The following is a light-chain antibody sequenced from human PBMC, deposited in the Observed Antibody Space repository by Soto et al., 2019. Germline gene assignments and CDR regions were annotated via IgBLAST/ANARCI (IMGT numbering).Light chain of an antibody. J-gene: IGKJ3*01. CDR3: QQSHSSPFA. Sequence: DIQMTQSPSSLSASVGDRVTITCRASQSITKYLNWYQLKPGKAPKLLIYAASTLQTAVPSRFSGSGSGTEFTLTISSLQSEDFGTYYCQQSHSSPFAFGPGTKVDIK. V-gene: IGKV1-39*01. CDR1: QSITKY. CDR2: AAS.